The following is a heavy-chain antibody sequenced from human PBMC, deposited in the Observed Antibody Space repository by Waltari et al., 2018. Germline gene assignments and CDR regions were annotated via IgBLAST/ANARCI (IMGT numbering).Heavy chain of an antibody. Sequence: EVQLLESGGGFVQPGGSLRLSCAASGFPFSNFFMNWVRQVPGKGLEWVSAISDSGVNTYYADSLKGRFTISRDNSKNTLYLQMNSLRADDTAIYYCATRVSSWGQGTLVTVSS. CDR1: GFPFSNFF. J-gene: IGHJ5*02. CDR3: ATRVSS. V-gene: IGHV3-23*01. D-gene: IGHD3-10*01. CDR2: ISDSGVNT.